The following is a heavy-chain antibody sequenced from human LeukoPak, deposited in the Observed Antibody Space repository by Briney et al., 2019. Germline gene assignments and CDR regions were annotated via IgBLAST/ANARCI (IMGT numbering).Heavy chain of an antibody. CDR2: ISWNSGGI. CDR3: AKDIGSNWNGDGYNWFDP. J-gene: IGHJ5*02. D-gene: IGHD1-1*01. CDR1: GFTFDDYA. V-gene: IGHV3-9*01. Sequence: GRSLRLSCAASGFTFDDYAMHWVRQAPGKGLEWVSGISWNSGGIGYADSVKGRFTISRDNAKNSLYLQMNSLRAEDTALYYCAKDIGSNWNGDGYNWFDPWGQGTLVTVSS.